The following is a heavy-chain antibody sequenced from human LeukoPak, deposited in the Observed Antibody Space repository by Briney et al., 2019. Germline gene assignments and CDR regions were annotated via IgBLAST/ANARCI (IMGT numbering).Heavy chain of an antibody. CDR1: GFTFSSYA. V-gene: IGHV3-48*01. CDR3: ARGGYSSGLN. Sequence: GGSLRLCCAASGFTFSSYAMNWVRQAPGKGLEWVSYISSSSTIISYADSVKGRFTISRDNAKNSLYLQMNSLRAEDTAVYYCARGGYSSGLNWGQGTLVTVSS. D-gene: IGHD6-19*01. J-gene: IGHJ4*02. CDR2: ISSSSTII.